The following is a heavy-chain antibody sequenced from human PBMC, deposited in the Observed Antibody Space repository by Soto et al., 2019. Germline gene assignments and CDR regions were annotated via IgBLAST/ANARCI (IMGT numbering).Heavy chain of an antibody. V-gene: IGHV3-48*02. CDR1: GFTFSSFS. D-gene: IGHD3-16*02. Sequence: DVQLVESGGGLVQPGESLRLSCAASGFTFSSFSMHWVRQATGKRLEWISYISASNTTVYYGDSVKGRFTISRDNAKNSLYLQMNSLRDEDTAVYYCARIYRRDGNKYADYWGQGTLVTVSS. CDR3: ARIYRRDGNKYADY. J-gene: IGHJ4*02. CDR2: ISASNTTV.